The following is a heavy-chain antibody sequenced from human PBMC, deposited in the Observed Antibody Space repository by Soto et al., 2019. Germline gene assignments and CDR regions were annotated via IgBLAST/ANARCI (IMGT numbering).Heavy chain of an antibody. D-gene: IGHD2-2*01. V-gene: IGHV4-31*03. J-gene: IGHJ4*02. CDR3: ARGGGSTKVDY. Sequence: QVQLQESGPGLVKPSQTLSLTCTVSGGSITSSGYYWSWIRQHPGEGLEWIGFTSNSGSTSYNPSXKXXVTTSVDTSSNQFSLTLKSVTAADTAVYYCARGGGSTKVDYWGQGTLVTVSP. CDR1: GGSITSSGYY. CDR2: TSNSGST.